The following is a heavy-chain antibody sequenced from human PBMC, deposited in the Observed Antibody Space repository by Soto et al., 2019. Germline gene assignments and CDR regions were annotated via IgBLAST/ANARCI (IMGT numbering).Heavy chain of an antibody. CDR3: ASSPRGYCSSTSCRELGNYYGMDV. V-gene: IGHV5-10-1*01. Sequence: GESLKISCKCIGYSFPSYWLSWVHQMPGTGLLWMGWIDPSDSYTNYSPSFQGHVTISADKSISTAYLQWSSLKASDTAMYYCASSPRGYCSSTSCRELGNYYGMDVWGQGT. J-gene: IGHJ6*02. D-gene: IGHD2-2*01. CDR2: IDPSDSYT. CDR1: GYSFPSYW.